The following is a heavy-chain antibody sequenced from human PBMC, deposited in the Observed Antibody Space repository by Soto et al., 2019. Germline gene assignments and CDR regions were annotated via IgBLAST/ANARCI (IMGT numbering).Heavy chain of an antibody. Sequence: QVQLQESGPGLVKPSQTLSLTCTVSGGSISSGGYYWSWIRHHPGKGLEWIGYIYYSGSTYYNPSLKSRVTISVDTSKNQFSLKLSSVTAADTAVYYCARSLNTYYYDSSGYYHDAFDIWGQGTMVTVSS. CDR2: IYYSGST. J-gene: IGHJ3*02. D-gene: IGHD3-22*01. CDR1: GGSISSGGYY. V-gene: IGHV4-31*03. CDR3: ARSLNTYYYDSSGYYHDAFDI.